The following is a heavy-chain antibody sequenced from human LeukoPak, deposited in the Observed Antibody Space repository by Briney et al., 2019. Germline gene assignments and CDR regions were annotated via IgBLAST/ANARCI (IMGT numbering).Heavy chain of an antibody. CDR2: INHSGST. D-gene: IGHD3-22*01. CDR1: GGSFSGYY. CDR3: ARGEPYYYDSSGYAY. J-gene: IGHJ4*02. V-gene: IGHV4-34*01. Sequence: PSETLSLTCAVYGGSFSGYYWSWIRQPPGKGLEWIGEINHSGSTNYNPSLKSRVTISVDTSKNQFSLTLSSVTAADTAVYYCARGEPYYYDSSGYAYWGQGTLVTVSS.